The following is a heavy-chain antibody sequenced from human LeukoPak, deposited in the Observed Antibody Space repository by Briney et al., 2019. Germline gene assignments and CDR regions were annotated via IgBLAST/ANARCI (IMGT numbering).Heavy chain of an antibody. V-gene: IGHV4-39*01. CDR1: GGSISSSSYY. J-gene: IGHJ3*02. D-gene: IGHD5-18*01. CDR3: ASLSGLQEGAFDI. Sequence: KPSETLSLTCTVSGGSISSSSYYWGWIRQPPGKGLEWIGSIYYSGSTYYNPSLKSRVTISVDTSKNQFSLKLSSVTAADTAVYYCASLSGLQEGAFDIWGQGTMVTVSS. CDR2: IYYSGST.